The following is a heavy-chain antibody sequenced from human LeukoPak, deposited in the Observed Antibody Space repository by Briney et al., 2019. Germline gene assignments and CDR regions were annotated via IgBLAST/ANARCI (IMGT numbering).Heavy chain of an antibody. Sequence: GASVKVSCKASGYTFTSYGISWVRQAPGQGLEWMGWISAYNGNTNYAQRLQGRVTLTTDTSTRKDYMALRSLSSDDTAVYYCARGPAYYYDSSGYYYWGQGTLVTVSS. J-gene: IGHJ4*02. CDR1: GYTFTSYG. D-gene: IGHD3-22*01. CDR2: ISAYNGNT. CDR3: ARGPAYYYDSSGYYY. V-gene: IGHV1-18*01.